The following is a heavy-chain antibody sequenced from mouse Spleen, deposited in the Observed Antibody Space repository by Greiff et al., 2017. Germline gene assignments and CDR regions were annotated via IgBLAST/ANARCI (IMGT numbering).Heavy chain of an antibody. D-gene: IGHD1-1*01. CDR3: ARWALLRDYAMDY. CDR2: INPGSGGT. Sequence: QVQLQQSGAELVRPGTSVKVSCKASGYAFTNYLIEWVKQRPGQGLEWIGVINPGSGGTNYNEKFKGKATLTADKSSSTAYMQLSSLTSEDSAVYFCARWALLRDYAMDYWGQGTSVTVSS. V-gene: IGHV1-54*01. CDR1: GYAFTNYL. J-gene: IGHJ4*01.